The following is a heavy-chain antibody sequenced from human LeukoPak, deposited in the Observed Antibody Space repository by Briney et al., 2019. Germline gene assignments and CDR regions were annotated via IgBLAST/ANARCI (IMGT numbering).Heavy chain of an antibody. CDR3: VRTFCGGGSCDRFDP. D-gene: IGHD2-15*01. V-gene: IGHV4-59*01. J-gene: IGHJ5*02. CDR2: LYYTGST. Sequence: SETLSLTCTVSGGSISSYYWTWIRQPPGKGLEWIGYLYYTGSTNYNPSLKSRVTISVDTSKNQFSLKLSSVTAADTAVYYCVRTFCGGGSCDRFDPWGQGIQVTVSS. CDR1: GGSISSYY.